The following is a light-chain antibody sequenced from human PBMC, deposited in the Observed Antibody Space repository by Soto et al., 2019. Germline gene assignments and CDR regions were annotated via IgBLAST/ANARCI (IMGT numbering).Light chain of an antibody. CDR2: GPS. Sequence: EIVLTQSPGTLSLSPGERATLSCRASQSVPKNYLAWYQQQPGQAPRLLIYGPSSRATRIPNRFNGSGSGTDFTLSSSRLEPEEFAVYYCHQYATSPQTFGQGTKVEIK. J-gene: IGKJ1*01. V-gene: IGKV3-20*01. CDR1: QSVPKNY. CDR3: HQYATSPQT.